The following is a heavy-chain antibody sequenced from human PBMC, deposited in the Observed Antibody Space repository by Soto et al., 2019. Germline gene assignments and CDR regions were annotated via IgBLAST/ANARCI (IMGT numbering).Heavy chain of an antibody. CDR1: GGSISSYY. CDR2: IYYSGST. Sequence: PSETLSLTCTVSGGSISSYYWNWIRQPPGKGLEWIGDIYYSGSTNYSPSLKSRVTMSVDTSKNQFSLKLRSVTAADSAVYYCARLSGDYYGSDVWGQGTTVTASS. V-gene: IGHV4-59*01. CDR3: ARLSGDYYGSDV. J-gene: IGHJ6*02. D-gene: IGHD3-10*01.